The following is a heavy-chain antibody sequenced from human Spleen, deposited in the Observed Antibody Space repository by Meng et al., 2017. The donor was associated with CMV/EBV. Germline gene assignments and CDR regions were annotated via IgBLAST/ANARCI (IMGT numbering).Heavy chain of an antibody. CDR3: AREPDY. CDR2: IYYKGDT. V-gene: IGHV4-59*01. Sequence: LRLSCTFSGGSITNYYWTWVRQPPGKGLEWIGYIYYKGDTKYNPSLKSPVTMSVDTSKNQFSLKLTSVTATDTAVYFCAREPDYWGQGILVTVSS. CDR1: GGSITNYY. J-gene: IGHJ4*02.